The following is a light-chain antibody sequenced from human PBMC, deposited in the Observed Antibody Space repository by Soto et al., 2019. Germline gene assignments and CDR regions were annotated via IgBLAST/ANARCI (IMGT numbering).Light chain of an antibody. Sequence: QSVLTQPPSASGTPGQRVTISCSGSSSNIGRNTVNWYQQLPGKAPKLLIYNNNQRPSGVPDRFSGSKSGTSASLAISGLQSEDEADYYCAAWDDSRNGFAVFGGGTQLTVL. CDR3: AAWDDSRNGFAV. CDR1: SSNIGRNT. CDR2: NNN. J-gene: IGLJ7*01. V-gene: IGLV1-44*01.